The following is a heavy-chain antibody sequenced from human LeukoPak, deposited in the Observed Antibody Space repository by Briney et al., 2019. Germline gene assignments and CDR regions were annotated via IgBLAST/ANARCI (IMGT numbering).Heavy chain of an antibody. CDR1: GYTFTGYY. CDR3: ASSVLRYFGVDY. Sequence: ASVKVSCKAFGYTFTGYYMHWVRQAPGQGLEWMGWINPNSGGTNYAQKFQGRVTMTRDTSISTAYMELSRPRSDDTAVYYCASSVLRYFGVDYWGQGTLVTVSS. D-gene: IGHD3-9*01. CDR2: INPNSGGT. V-gene: IGHV1-2*02. J-gene: IGHJ4*02.